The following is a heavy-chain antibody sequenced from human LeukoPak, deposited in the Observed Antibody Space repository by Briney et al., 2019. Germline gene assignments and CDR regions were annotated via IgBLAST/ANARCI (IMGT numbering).Heavy chain of an antibody. CDR2: ISWNSGSI. V-gene: IGHV3-9*01. J-gene: IGHJ4*02. D-gene: IGHD5-12*01. Sequence: SGGCLRLSCAASGFTFYVYAMHWVRHAPGKGLEWGSGISWNSGSIGYADSVKGRFTISRDNAKNTLYLQMNSLRAEDTALYYCAKSSGYDYGHFDYWGQGTLLTVSS. CDR1: GFTFYVYA. CDR3: AKSSGYDYGHFDY.